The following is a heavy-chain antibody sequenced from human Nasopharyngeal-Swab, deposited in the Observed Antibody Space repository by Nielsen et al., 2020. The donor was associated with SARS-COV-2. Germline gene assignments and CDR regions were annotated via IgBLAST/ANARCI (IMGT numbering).Heavy chain of an antibody. CDR3: AKAPYLRGLDV. D-gene: IGHD2-21*01. V-gene: IGHV3-23*01. J-gene: IGHJ6*02. CDR1: GFTFSSYA. CDR2: ISGSGDTT. Sequence: GGSLRLSCAASGFTFSSYAMSWVRQAPGKGLEWFSIISGSGDTTYYADSVKDRFTISRDNSKNTLYLQTNSLRVEDTAVYYCAKAPYLRGLDVWGQGTTVTVSS.